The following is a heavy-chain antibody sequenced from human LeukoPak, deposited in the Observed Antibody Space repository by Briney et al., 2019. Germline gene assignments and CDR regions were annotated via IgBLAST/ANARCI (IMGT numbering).Heavy chain of an antibody. CDR2: ISGSGGST. CDR3: AKSGYSSSWSNAAVYNWFDP. V-gene: IGHV3-23*01. Sequence: GGSLRLSCAASGFTLSRYGLNWVRQAPGKGLEWVSVISGSGGSTYYADSVKGRFTNSRYNSKSTLYLQMNSLRAEDTAVYYCAKSGYSSSWSNAAVYNWFDPWGQGTLVTVSS. CDR1: GFTLSRYG. J-gene: IGHJ5*02. D-gene: IGHD6-13*01.